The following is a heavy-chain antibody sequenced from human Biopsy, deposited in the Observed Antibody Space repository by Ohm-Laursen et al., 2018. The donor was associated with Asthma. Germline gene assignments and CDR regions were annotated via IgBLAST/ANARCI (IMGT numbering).Heavy chain of an antibody. CDR1: GYPITDYY. CDR2: IDPNIGGT. Sequence: ASVKVSCKASGYPITDYYVHWVRQAPGQGLEWLGRIDPNIGGTNYAQKFLGRVTMTRDTSVNTAFMVLSRLRSDDTAVYYCARIKIRIGAGTDRYFDLWGRGTLVTVSS. D-gene: IGHD3-16*01. J-gene: IGHJ2*01. V-gene: IGHV1-2*06. CDR3: ARIKIRIGAGTDRYFDL.